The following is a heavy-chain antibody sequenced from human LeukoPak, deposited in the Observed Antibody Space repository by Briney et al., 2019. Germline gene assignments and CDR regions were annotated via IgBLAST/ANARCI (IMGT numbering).Heavy chain of an antibody. Sequence: GGSLRLSCAASGFTFSSYWMSWVRQAPGKGLEWVANIKQDGSEKYYVDSVKGRFTISRDNANNFLYLQMNSLRAEDTAVYYCATETNGRHYDYWGQGTLLTVSS. V-gene: IGHV3-7*01. CDR2: IKQDGSEK. J-gene: IGHJ4*02. CDR1: GFTFSSYW. D-gene: IGHD1-14*01. CDR3: ATETNGRHYDY.